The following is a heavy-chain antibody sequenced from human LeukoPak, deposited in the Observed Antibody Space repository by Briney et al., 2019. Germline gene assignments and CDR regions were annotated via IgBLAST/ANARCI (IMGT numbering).Heavy chain of an antibody. V-gene: IGHV3-33*08. CDR2: IWYDGSNK. CDR1: GFTFSSYG. CDR3: ARSAPSDPRATCYFDY. J-gene: IGHJ4*02. D-gene: IGHD2-21*02. Sequence: GGSLRLSCAASGFTFSSYGMHWVRQAPGKGLEWVAVIWYDGSNKYYADSVKGRFTISRDNSKNTLYLQMNSLRAEDTAVYYCARSAPSDPRATCYFDYWGQGTLVTVSS.